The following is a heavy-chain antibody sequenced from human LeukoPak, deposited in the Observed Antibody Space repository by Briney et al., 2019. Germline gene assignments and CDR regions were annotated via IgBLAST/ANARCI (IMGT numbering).Heavy chain of an antibody. Sequence: PGGSLRLSCAASGFTFSNYVMTWVRQAPGKGLEWVSTVSGGGGSTYYADPVKGRFTISRDNFKNTLYLQMNSLRAEDTAVYYCAKDKIPIGNPQFDYWGQGTLVTVSS. J-gene: IGHJ4*02. CDR3: AKDKIPIGNPQFDY. CDR1: GFTFSNYV. CDR2: VSGGGGST. V-gene: IGHV3-23*01. D-gene: IGHD4-23*01.